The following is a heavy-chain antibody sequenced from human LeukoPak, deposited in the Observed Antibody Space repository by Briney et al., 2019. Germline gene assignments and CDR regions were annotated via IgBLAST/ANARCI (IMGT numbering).Heavy chain of an antibody. J-gene: IGHJ4*02. V-gene: IGHV1-8*01. CDR2: MNPNSGVT. CDR3: ARGDYDTGRYYIT. CDR1: GYTFTSYD. D-gene: IGHD3-22*01. Sequence: GASVKVSCKASGYTFTSYDINWVRQATGQGLEWMGWMNPNSGVTGYSQKFQDRVTMTRDTSINTAYMELSSLRSEDTAVYFCARGDYDTGRYYITWGQGTLVTVSS.